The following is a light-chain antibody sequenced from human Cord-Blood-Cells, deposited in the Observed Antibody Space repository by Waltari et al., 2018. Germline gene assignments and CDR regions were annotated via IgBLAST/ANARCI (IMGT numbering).Light chain of an antibody. V-gene: IGKV3-20*01. CDR3: QQYGSSPLT. CDR2: GAS. CDR1: QSVSSSN. J-gene: IGKJ4*01. Sequence: DIVLTQPPGTLSLSPGERATLSCRASQSVSSSNLAWYQQKPGQAPRPLIYGASSRATGIPDRFSGSGSGTDFTLTISRLEPEDFAVYYCQQYGSSPLTFGGGTKVEIK.